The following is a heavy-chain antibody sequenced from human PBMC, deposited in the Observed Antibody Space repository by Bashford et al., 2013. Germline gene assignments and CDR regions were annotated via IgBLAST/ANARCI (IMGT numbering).Heavy chain of an antibody. CDR2: ISTYNGNT. J-gene: IGHJ4*02. CDR3: ARGYSYGPLVG. Sequence: ASVKVSCKSSGYTFTTFGISWVRQAPGQGLEWMGWISTYNGNTNYAQKLQGRVTMTTDTSTSTAYMELRSLSSDDTAVYYCARGYSYGPLVGWGQGTLVTVSS. V-gene: IGHV1-18*01. D-gene: IGHD5-18*01. CDR1: GYTFTTFG.